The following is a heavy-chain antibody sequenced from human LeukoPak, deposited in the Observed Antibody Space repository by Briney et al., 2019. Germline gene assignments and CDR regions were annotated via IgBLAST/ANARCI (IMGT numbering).Heavy chain of an antibody. V-gene: IGHV3-21*06. J-gene: IGHJ1*01. CDR1: GFTFSSYS. CDR3: ARDRETFYYGSSGPVLEYFQH. CDR2: ITSSSTYI. Sequence: GGSLRLSCAASGFTFSSYSMNWVRQAPGKGLEWVSSITSSSTYIYYADSVKGRFTISRDNAKNSLYLQMNSLRAEDTAVYFCARDRETFYYGSSGPVLEYFQHWGQGTLVTVSS. D-gene: IGHD3-22*01.